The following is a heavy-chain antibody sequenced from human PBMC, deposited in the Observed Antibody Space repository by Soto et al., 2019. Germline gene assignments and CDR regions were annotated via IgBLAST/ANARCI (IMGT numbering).Heavy chain of an antibody. CDR3: VHGQGDYDSDYYGMDV. Sequence: QITLKESGPTLVKPTQTLTLTCTFSGFSLSTSGVSVGWVRQPPGQALEWLALTYWDDDKRYSPSLNNRVTITKDTSKNQVVLTMTNVDPVDTATYFCVHGQGDYDSDYYGMDVWGQGTTVTVSS. D-gene: IGHD4-17*01. V-gene: IGHV2-5*02. CDR2: TYWDDDK. CDR1: GFSLSTSGVS. J-gene: IGHJ6*02.